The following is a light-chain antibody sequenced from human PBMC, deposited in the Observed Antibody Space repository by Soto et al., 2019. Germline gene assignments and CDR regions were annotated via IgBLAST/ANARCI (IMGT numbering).Light chain of an antibody. CDR1: QGISSY. CDR3: QHSTTWT. J-gene: IGKJ1*01. V-gene: IGKV1-8*01. CDR2: AAS. Sequence: AIRMTQSPSSFSASTGDRVTITCRASQGISSYLAWYQQKPGKAPKLLIYAASSLQSGVPSRFSGSGSETDFTLTISSLQPEDFATYSCQHSTTWTFGQGTKVDI.